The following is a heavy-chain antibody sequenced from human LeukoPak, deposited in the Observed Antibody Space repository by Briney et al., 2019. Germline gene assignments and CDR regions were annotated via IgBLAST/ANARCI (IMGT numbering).Heavy chain of an antibody. Sequence: SETLSLTCTVSGGSISSYYWSWIRQPPGKGLEWIGYIYYSGSTNYNPSLKSRVTISVDTSKNQFSLKLSSVTAADTAVYYCARERPSYSSSWYAPLDYWGQGTLVTVSS. D-gene: IGHD6-13*01. J-gene: IGHJ4*02. CDR1: GGSISSYY. CDR3: ARERPSYSSSWYAPLDY. CDR2: IYYSGST. V-gene: IGHV4-59*12.